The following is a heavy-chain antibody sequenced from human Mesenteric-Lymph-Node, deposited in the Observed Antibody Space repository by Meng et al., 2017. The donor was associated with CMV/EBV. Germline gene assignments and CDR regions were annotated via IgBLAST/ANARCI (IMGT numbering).Heavy chain of an antibody. D-gene: IGHD2-21*01. V-gene: IGHV4-30-2*01. CDR1: GGPIHSCVYS. CDR2: ISHSGSV. J-gene: IGHJ4*02. Sequence: CPGSGGPIHSCVYSWSWIRQPPGNGLDWIGYISHSGSVHYHPSLKSRVTISEDKSKNQFSLKLSSVTAADTAVYYCARVSPRGDSLDYWGQGTLVTVSS. CDR3: ARVSPRGDSLDY.